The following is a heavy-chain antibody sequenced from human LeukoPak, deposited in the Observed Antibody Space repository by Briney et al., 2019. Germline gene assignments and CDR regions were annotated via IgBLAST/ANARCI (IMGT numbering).Heavy chain of an antibody. CDR2: ISYDGSNK. V-gene: IGHV3-30-3*01. Sequence: GRSLRLSCAASGFTFSSYAMHWVRQAPGKGLEWVAVISYDGSNKYYADSVKGRSTISRDNSKNTLYLQMNSLRAEDTAVYYCARDVYSNYYFDYWGQGTLVTVSS. J-gene: IGHJ4*02. CDR1: GFTFSSYA. CDR3: ARDVYSNYYFDY. D-gene: IGHD4-11*01.